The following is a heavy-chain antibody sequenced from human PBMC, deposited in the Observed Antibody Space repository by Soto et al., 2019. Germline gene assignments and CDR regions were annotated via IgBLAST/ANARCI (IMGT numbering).Heavy chain of an antibody. CDR3: ARVYDILTGSYYLDY. J-gene: IGHJ4*02. V-gene: IGHV1-69*13. Sequence: SVKVSCKASGGTFSSYAISWVRQAPGQGLEWMGGIIPIFGTANYAQKFQGRVTITADESTSTAYMELSSLRSEDTAVYYCARVYDILTGSYYLDYWGQGTLVTVSS. CDR1: GGTFSSYA. D-gene: IGHD3-9*01. CDR2: IIPIFGTA.